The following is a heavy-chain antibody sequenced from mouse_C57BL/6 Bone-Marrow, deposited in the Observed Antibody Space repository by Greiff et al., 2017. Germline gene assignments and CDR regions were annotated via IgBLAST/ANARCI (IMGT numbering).Heavy chain of an antibody. J-gene: IGHJ2*01. D-gene: IGHD1-1*01. Sequence: EVQLQQSGAELVRPGASVKLSCTASGFNIKDDYMHWVKQRPEQGLEWIGWIDPENGDTEYASKFQGKATITADTSSNTAYLQLSSLTSEDTAVYYCTTGSLFREYFDYWGQGTTLTVSS. CDR2: IDPENGDT. V-gene: IGHV14-4*01. CDR3: TTGSLFREYFDY. CDR1: GFNIKDDY.